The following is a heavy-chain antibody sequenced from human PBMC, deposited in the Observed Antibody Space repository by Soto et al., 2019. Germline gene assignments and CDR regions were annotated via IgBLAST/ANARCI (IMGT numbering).Heavy chain of an antibody. V-gene: IGHV3-33*01. CDR3: ARAPRPCSSTSCALDYYYMDV. CDR1: GFTFSSYG. D-gene: IGHD2-2*01. J-gene: IGHJ6*03. Sequence: QVQLVESGGGVVHPGRSLRLSCAASGFTFSSYGMHWVRQAPGKGLEWVAVIWYDGSNKYYADSVKGRFTISRDNSKNTLYLQMNSLRAEDTAVYYCARAPRPCSSTSCALDYYYMDVWGKGTTVTVSS. CDR2: IWYDGSNK.